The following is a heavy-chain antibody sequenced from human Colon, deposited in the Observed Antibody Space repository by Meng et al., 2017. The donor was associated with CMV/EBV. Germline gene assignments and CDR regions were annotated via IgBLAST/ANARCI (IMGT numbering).Heavy chain of an antibody. V-gene: IGHV4-39*07. CDR1: GGSVSSCSFY. CDR3: TVGTVSIGACVGGACVHWDF. CDR2: IYYSGST. J-gene: IGHJ1*01. D-gene: IGHD2-21*01. Sequence: SETLSPTCSVSGGSVSSCSFYWGWIRQSPGKGPEWIGSIYYSGSTFYNPSLKSRVSMSVDTSKNEFSLKMSALTAADTAVYYCTVGTVSIGACVGGACVHWDFWGQGPLVPFSS.